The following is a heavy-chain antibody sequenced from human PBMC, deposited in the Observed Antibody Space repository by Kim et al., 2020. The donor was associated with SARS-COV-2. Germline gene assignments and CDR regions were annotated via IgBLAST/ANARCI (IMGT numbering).Heavy chain of an antibody. J-gene: IGHJ4*02. V-gene: IGHV3-15*01. CDR3: SPDLTYRDNSHGGY. Sequence: YAAPVNGRFTISRDDSESTLYLQMNSLKTEDTAVYYCSPDLTYRDNSHGGYWGQGTLVTVSS. D-gene: IGHD1-20*01.